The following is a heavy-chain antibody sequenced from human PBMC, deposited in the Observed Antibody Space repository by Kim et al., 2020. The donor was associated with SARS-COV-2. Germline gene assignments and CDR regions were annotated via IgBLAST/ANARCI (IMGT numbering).Heavy chain of an antibody. J-gene: IGHJ5*02. Sequence: GGSLRLSCAASGFTFSSYAMSWVRQAPGKGLEWVSAISGSGGSTYYADSVKGRFTISRDNSKNTLYLQMNSLRAEDTAVYYCAKARFRCSGGSCSRRDWFDPWGQGTLVTVSS. CDR1: GFTFSSYA. CDR2: ISGSGGST. V-gene: IGHV3-23*01. D-gene: IGHD2-15*01. CDR3: AKARFRCSGGSCSRRDWFDP.